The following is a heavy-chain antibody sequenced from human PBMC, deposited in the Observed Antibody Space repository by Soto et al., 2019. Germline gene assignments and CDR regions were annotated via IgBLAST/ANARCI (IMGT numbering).Heavy chain of an antibody. CDR2: ISGSGGST. D-gene: IGHD3-10*01. Sequence: CAACRLTVWISAVAGVLKETGKGLEWVSAISGSGGSTYYADSVKGRYTISRDNSKNTLYLQMNSLRAEDTAVYYCAKDREFLRDNWFYPWGQGTLVTVSS. CDR3: AKDREFLRDNWFYP. CDR1: RLTVWISA. J-gene: IGHJ5*02. V-gene: IGHV3-23*01.